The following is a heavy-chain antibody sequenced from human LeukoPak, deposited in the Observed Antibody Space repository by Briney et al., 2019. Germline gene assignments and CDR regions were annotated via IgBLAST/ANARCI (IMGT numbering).Heavy chain of an antibody. CDR1: GFTFSNYA. CDR3: AKDGGPSSSGSQFFNY. D-gene: IGHD1-26*01. J-gene: IGHJ4*02. Sequence: GRSLRLSCAASGFTFSNYAMEWVRQAPGKGLEWVALISYDGKHKYYADSMKGRFTISRDNSKNTLYLQMNSLRVEDTAVYYCAKDGGPSSSGSQFFNYWGQGALVTVSS. CDR2: ISYDGKHK. V-gene: IGHV3-30*04.